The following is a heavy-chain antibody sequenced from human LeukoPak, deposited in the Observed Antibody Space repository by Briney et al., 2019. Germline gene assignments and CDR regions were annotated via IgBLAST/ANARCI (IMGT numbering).Heavy chain of an antibody. J-gene: IGHJ5*02. Sequence: ASVKVSCKASGYTFTGYYMHWVRQAPGQGLEWMGRINPNSGGTNYAQKFQGRVTMTRDTSISTAYMELSSLRSEDTAVYYCARFNSGLGSLAYPFDPWGQGTLVTVSS. CDR3: ARFNSGLGSLAYPFDP. V-gene: IGHV1-2*06. CDR1: GYTFTGYY. CDR2: INPNSGGT. D-gene: IGHD3-16*01.